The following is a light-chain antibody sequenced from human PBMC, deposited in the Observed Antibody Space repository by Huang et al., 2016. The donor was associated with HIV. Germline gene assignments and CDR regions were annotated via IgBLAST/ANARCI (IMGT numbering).Light chain of an antibody. CDR3: QQYYNWPWT. CDR1: QYVGTS. CDR2: SVS. Sequence: EIVVTQSPATLSVSPGEGATLSCRASQYVGTSLAWYQQKPGQSPRLVIHSVSTRATGFPAQISGSVSRTEFTLTITSLQSEDCALYYCQQYYNWPWTFGLGTKVEI. J-gene: IGKJ1*01. V-gene: IGKV3-15*01.